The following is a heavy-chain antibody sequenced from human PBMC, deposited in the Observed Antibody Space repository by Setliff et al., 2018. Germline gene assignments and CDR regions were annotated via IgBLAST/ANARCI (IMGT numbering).Heavy chain of an antibody. D-gene: IGHD3-22*01. Sequence: SETLSLTCTVSGGSISSGSYYWSWIRQHPGKGLEWIGYIYYSGSTYYNPSLKSRVTISVDTSKNQFPLKLSSVTAADTAVYYCARVESSGYYYFDYWGQGTLVTVSS. CDR2: IYYSGST. CDR1: GGSISSGSYY. CDR3: ARVESSGYYYFDY. V-gene: IGHV4-31*03. J-gene: IGHJ4*02.